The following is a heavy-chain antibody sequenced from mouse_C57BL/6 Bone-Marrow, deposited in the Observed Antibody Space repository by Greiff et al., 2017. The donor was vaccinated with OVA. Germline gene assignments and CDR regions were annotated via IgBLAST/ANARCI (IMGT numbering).Heavy chain of an antibody. Sequence: EVMLVESGPELVKPGASVKISCKASGYSFTGYYMHWVKQSSEKSLEWIGEINPSTGGTSYNQKFKGKATLTVDKSSSTAYMQLKSLTSEDSAVYYCARSGVYYYGSRGYFDVWGTGTTVTVSS. CDR3: ARSGVYYYGSRGYFDV. D-gene: IGHD1-1*01. J-gene: IGHJ1*03. V-gene: IGHV1-43*01. CDR1: GYSFTGYY. CDR2: INPSTGGT.